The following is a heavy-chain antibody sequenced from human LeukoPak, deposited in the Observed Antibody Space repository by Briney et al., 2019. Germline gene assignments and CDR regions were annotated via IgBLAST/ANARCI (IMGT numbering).Heavy chain of an antibody. D-gene: IGHD3-10*01. Sequence: ASVKVSCKVSGYSLTELSMHWVRQAPGKGLEWMGGSDPEDGGTIYAEKIQGRVTMTGDTSTDTAYMELSSLRSEDTAVYYCANLRRGTGTYYSFSYSLDLWGQGTLVTVSS. J-gene: IGHJ5*02. CDR1: GYSLTELS. CDR3: ANLRRGTGTYYSFSYSLDL. CDR2: SDPEDGGT. V-gene: IGHV1-24*01.